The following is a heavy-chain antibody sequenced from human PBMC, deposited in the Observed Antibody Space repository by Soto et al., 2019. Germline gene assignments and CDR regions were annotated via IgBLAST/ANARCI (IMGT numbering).Heavy chain of an antibody. Sequence: GASVKVCSKASGFAFTSYGVSRVRQAPGQGLEWMGWISAYNGNTNYAQKLQGRVTMTTDTSTSTAYMELRSLRSDDTAVYYCARDRGAVAGFFDFDYWGQGTLVTVSS. V-gene: IGHV1-18*01. J-gene: IGHJ4*02. D-gene: IGHD6-19*01. CDR2: ISAYNGNT. CDR1: GFAFTSYG. CDR3: ARDRGAVAGFFDFDY.